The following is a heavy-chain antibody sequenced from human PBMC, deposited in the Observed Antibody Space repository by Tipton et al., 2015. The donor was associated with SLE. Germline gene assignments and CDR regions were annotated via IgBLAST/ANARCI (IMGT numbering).Heavy chain of an antibody. V-gene: IGHV4-34*01. CDR1: GGSSSGYY. Sequence: LRLSCAVYGGSSSGYYWSWIRQPPGKGLEWIGEINHSGSTNYNPSLKSRVTISVDTSKNQFSLKLSSVTAADTAVYYCAREIKATVTSFDYWGQGTLVTVSS. CDR3: AREIKATVTSFDY. J-gene: IGHJ4*02. CDR2: INHSGST. D-gene: IGHD4-17*01.